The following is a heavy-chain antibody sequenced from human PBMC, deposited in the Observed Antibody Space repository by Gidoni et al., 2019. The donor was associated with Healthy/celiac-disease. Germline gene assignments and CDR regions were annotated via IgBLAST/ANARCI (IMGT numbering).Heavy chain of an antibody. V-gene: IGHV3-21*01. D-gene: IGHD3-22*01. Sequence: EVQLVESGGGLVKPGGSLRLSCAASGLTFSSYSMNWVRKAPGKGLEVVSSISSSSSYIYYADSVKGRFTISRDNAKNSLYLQMNSLRAEDTAVYYCARGHDSSGYYFDYWGQGTLVTVSS. CDR1: GLTFSSYS. CDR2: ISSSSSYI. CDR3: ARGHDSSGYYFDY. J-gene: IGHJ4*02.